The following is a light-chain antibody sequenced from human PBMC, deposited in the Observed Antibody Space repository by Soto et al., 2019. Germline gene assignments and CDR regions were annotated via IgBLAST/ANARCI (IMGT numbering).Light chain of an antibody. J-gene: IGKJ4*01. CDR1: QSVGTY. V-gene: IGKV3-11*01. CDR3: QQRSNWPST. CDR2: DAS. Sequence: EIVLTQSPATLSLSPGERATLSCRASQSVGTYFAGYQQKPGQAPRLLIYDASNRATGIPARFSGSGSGTDFTLTISSLEPEDFAVYYCQQRSNWPSTFGGGTKVEIK.